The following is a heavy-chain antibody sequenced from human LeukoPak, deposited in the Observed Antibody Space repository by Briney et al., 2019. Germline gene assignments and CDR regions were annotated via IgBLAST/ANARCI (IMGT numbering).Heavy chain of an antibody. J-gene: IGHJ4*02. CDR3: ARGAYSYGTYDY. D-gene: IGHD5-18*01. Sequence: SETLSLTCTVSGGSISSYYWSWIRQPPGKGLEWIGYIYYSGSTNYNPSLKGQVTISVDTSKNQFSLKLSSVTAADTAVYYCARGAYSYGTYDYWGQGTLVTVSS. V-gene: IGHV4-59*12. CDR1: GGSISSYY. CDR2: IYYSGST.